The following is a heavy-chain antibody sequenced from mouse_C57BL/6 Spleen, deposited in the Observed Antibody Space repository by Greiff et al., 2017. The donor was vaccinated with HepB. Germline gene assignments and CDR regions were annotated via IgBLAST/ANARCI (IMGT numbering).Heavy chain of an antibody. J-gene: IGHJ3*01. CDR2: IYPGSGNT. D-gene: IGHD1-1*01. CDR1: GYTFTDYY. CDR3: ASSEGSSRAWFAY. Sequence: QVQLQQSGAELVRPGASVKLSCKASGYTFTDYYINWVKQRPGQGLEWIARIYPGSGNTYYNEKFKGKATLTAEKSSSTAYMHLSSLTSEDSAVYFCASSEGSSRAWFAYWGQGTLVTVSA. V-gene: IGHV1-76*01.